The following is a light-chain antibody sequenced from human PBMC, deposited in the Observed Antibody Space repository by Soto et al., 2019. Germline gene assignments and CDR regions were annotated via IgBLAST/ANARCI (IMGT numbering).Light chain of an antibody. CDR2: AAS. V-gene: IGKV1D-12*01. CDR1: QDIGSW. J-gene: IGKJ5*01. Sequence: IRMTXXPSSLSASXGDXVXXXCRASQDIGSWFAWYQEKPGKGPKLLIYAASILQSGVPSRFSASGSGTDFTLTITSLQAEDFATYYCQQAKSLPVAFGQGGRLVIK. CDR3: QQAKSLPVA.